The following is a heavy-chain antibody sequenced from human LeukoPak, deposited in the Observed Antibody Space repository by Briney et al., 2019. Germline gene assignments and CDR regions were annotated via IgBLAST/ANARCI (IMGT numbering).Heavy chain of an antibody. D-gene: IGHD3-10*01. CDR1: GGSISSYY. Sequence: PSETLSLTCTVSGGSISSYYWSWIRQPPGKGLEWIGYMYYSGSTNYNPSLKSRVTMSVDTSKNQFSLKLSSVTAADTAVYYCARDQFGELLFWGQGTLVTVSS. V-gene: IGHV4-59*01. J-gene: IGHJ4*02. CDR3: ARDQFGELLF. CDR2: MYYSGST.